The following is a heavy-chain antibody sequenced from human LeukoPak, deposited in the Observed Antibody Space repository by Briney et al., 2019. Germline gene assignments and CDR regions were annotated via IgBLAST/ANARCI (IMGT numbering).Heavy chain of an antibody. J-gene: IGHJ4*02. Sequence: SETLSLTCAVSGGSISPYYWMWIRQPPGKGLEWIGYTSYSGSTSFNPSLKSRVTISLDTSTNQVSLKLRSVTAADTAVYYCARAGSYRLTTTLWGQGTLVTVSS. D-gene: IGHD4-17*01. CDR3: ARAGSYRLTTTL. CDR2: TSYSGST. CDR1: GGSISPYY. V-gene: IGHV4-59*01.